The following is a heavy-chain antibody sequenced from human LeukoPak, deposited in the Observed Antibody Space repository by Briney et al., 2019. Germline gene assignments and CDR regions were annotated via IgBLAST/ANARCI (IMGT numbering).Heavy chain of an antibody. J-gene: IGHJ4*02. V-gene: IGHV3-21*01. CDR3: TRAPSWNYDSSGYSDY. Sequence: SGGSLRLSCAASGFTFSSYSMNWVRQAPGKGLEWVSSISSSSSYIYYADSVKGRFTISRDNAKNSLYLQMNSLRAEDTAVYYCTRAPSWNYDSSGYSDYWGQGTLVTVSS. CDR1: GFTFSSYS. D-gene: IGHD3-22*01. CDR2: ISSSSSYI.